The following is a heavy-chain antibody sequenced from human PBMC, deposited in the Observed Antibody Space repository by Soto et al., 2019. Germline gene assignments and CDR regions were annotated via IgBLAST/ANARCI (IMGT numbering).Heavy chain of an antibody. CDR1: VCTFSIYT. V-gene: IGHV1-69*04. CDR2: IIPILGIA. CDR3: ARELYRGSPQGMDV. J-gene: IGHJ6*02. D-gene: IGHD1-26*01. Sequence: SVKVSCKSSVCTFSIYTIRWVRQAPGQGLEWMGRIIPILGIANYAQKFQGRITITADKSTSTAYMELSSLRSEDTAVYYCARELYRGSPQGMDVRGQGTTVTVSS.